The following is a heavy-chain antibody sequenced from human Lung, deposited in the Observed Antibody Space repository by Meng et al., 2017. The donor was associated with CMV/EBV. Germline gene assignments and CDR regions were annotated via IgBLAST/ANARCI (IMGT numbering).Heavy chain of an antibody. J-gene: IGHJ6*02. CDR2: VYFSGVT. V-gene: IGHV4-61*03. D-gene: IGHD3-10*01. Sequence: SEPXSLXCTVSGGSVNSGSYYWNWIRQPPGKGLEWMGSVYFSGVTNYSPSLESRVTVSMDTSKNHFSLKMSYMTAADTAVYYCAGGGPRGYHGMAVWGQGTTVTVSS. CDR3: AGGGPRGYHGMAV. CDR1: GGSVNSGSYY.